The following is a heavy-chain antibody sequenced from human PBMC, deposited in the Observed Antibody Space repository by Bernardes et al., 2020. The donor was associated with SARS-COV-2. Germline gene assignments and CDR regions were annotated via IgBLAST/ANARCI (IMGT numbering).Heavy chain of an antibody. CDR2: IYYSGST. CDR3: ARGMRLYYYYYMDV. CDR1: GGSISSYY. Sequence: TLSLTCTVSGGSISSYYWSWIRQPPGKGLEWIGYIYYSGSTNYNPSLKSRVTISVDTSKNQFSLKLSSVTAADTAVYYCARGMRLYYYYYMDVWGKGTTVTVSS. J-gene: IGHJ6*03. V-gene: IGHV4-59*01. D-gene: IGHD2-21*01.